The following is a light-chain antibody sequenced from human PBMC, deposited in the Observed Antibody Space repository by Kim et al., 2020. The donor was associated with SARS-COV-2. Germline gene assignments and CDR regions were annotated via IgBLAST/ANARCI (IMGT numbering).Light chain of an antibody. CDR2: GAS. CDR3: LQHNTYPIT. V-gene: IGKV1-17*01. CDR1: QDIRND. J-gene: IGKJ5*01. Sequence: ASVVGRVTITCRASQDIRNDLGWYQQNPGRAPKRLIYGASSLQSGVPSRFSGSGSGTEFTLTISSLQPEDFATYFCLQHNTYPITFGQGTRLEIK.